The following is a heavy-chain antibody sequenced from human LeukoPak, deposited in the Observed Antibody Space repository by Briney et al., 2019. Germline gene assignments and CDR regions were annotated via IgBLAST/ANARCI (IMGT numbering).Heavy chain of an antibody. CDR1: GYTFTGYY. Sequence: GASVKVSCKASGYTFTGYYMHWVRQAPGQGLEWMGWINPNSGGTNYAQKFQGRVTMTRDTSISTAYMELSRLRSDDTAVYYCARAYYTDSSGYIGNDAFDIWGQGTMVTVSS. D-gene: IGHD3-22*01. CDR2: INPNSGGT. V-gene: IGHV1-2*02. J-gene: IGHJ3*02. CDR3: ARAYYTDSSGYIGNDAFDI.